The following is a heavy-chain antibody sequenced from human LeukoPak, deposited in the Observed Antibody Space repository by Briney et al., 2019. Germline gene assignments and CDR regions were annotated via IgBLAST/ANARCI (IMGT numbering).Heavy chain of an antibody. D-gene: IGHD5-18*01. Sequence: GGSLRLSCAASGFTFSTSAMHWVRQAPGKGLEWVAFIKFDGSNKYYADSVKGRFTISRDNSKNTLYLQMNTLRAEDMAVYYCAGGYSYGFASWGQGTLVTVSS. CDR3: AGGYSYGFAS. V-gene: IGHV3-30*02. J-gene: IGHJ4*02. CDR2: IKFDGSNK. CDR1: GFTFSTSA.